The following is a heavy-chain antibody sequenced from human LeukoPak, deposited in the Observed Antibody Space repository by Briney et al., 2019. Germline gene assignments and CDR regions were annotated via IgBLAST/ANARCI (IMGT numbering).Heavy chain of an antibody. D-gene: IGHD6-19*01. J-gene: IGHJ4*02. V-gene: IGHV3-23*01. Sequence: GGSLRLFCAVSGFTYSTYVMRCARQAPGEGLEWVSALSVSGDNTYYADSVKGRFAISRDNSKDTLYLQMNSLRAEDTALYYCAKGGWLDYLGQGTLVTVSS. CDR1: GFTYSTYV. CDR2: LSVSGDNT. CDR3: AKGGWLDY.